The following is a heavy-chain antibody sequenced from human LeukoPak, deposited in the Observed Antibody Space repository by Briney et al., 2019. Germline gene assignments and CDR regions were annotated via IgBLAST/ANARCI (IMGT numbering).Heavy chain of an antibody. Sequence: GGSLRLSXAASGFTFSSYAMSWVRQAPGKGLEWVSAISGSGGSTYYADSVKGRFTISRDNSKNTLYLQMNSLRAEDTAVYYCAKALTMIVVIGSSRVFDYWGQGTLVTVSS. CDR1: GFTFSSYA. D-gene: IGHD3-22*01. CDR3: AKALTMIVVIGSSRVFDY. CDR2: ISGSGGST. V-gene: IGHV3-23*01. J-gene: IGHJ4*02.